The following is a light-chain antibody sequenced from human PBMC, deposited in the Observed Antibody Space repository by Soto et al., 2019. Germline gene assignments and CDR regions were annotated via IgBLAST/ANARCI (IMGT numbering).Light chain of an antibody. V-gene: IGKV3-20*01. CDR2: GAS. CDR3: QQYGSSPPGMYT. CDR1: QSVSSSY. Sequence: EIVLTQSPGTLSLSPGERATLSCRASQSVSSSYLAWYQQKPGQAPRLLIYGASSRSTGIPDRFSGSGSGTYFTLIISRLEPEDFAVYYRQQYGSSPPGMYTFGHGTKLEIK. J-gene: IGKJ2*01.